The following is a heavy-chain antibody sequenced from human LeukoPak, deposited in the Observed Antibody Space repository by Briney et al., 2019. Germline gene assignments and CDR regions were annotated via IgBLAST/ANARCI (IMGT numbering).Heavy chain of an antibody. CDR2: ISWNSGSI. D-gene: IGHD6-13*01. J-gene: IGHJ6*02. V-gene: IGHV3-9*01. Sequence: GRSLRLSCAASGFTFDDYAMHWVRQAPGKGLEWVSGISWNSGSIGYADSVKGRFTISRDNAKNSLYLQMNGLRAEDTALYYCAKPRYSSSWYYYGMDVWGQGTTVTVSS. CDR3: AKPRYSSSWYYYGMDV. CDR1: GFTFDDYA.